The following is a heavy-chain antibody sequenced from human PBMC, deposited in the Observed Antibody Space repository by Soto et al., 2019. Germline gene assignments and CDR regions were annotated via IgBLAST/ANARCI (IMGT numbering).Heavy chain of an antibody. CDR2: ISYDGSNK. J-gene: IGHJ4*02. CDR1: GFTFSSYG. Sequence: QVQLVESGGGVVQPGRSLRLSCAASGFTFSSYGMHWVRQAPGKGLEWVAVISYDGSNKYYADSVKGRFTISRDNSKNTLYLQMNSLRAEDTAVYYCATARESIRGVILDWGQGTLVTVSS. CDR3: ATARESIRGVILD. D-gene: IGHD3-10*01. V-gene: IGHV3-30*03.